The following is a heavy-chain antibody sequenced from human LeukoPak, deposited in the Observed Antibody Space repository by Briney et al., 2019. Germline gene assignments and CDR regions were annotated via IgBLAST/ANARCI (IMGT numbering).Heavy chain of an antibody. V-gene: IGHV1-2*02. Sequence: ASVKVSCKASGYTFTGYYMHWVRQAPGQGLEWMGWINPNSGGTNYAQKFQGRVTMTRDTSISTAYMELSRLRSDDTAVYYCARDDPLAAASHVDYWAREPWSPSPQ. CDR2: INPNSGGT. D-gene: IGHD6-13*01. CDR3: ARDDPLAAASHVDY. CDR1: GYTFTGYY. J-gene: IGHJ4*02.